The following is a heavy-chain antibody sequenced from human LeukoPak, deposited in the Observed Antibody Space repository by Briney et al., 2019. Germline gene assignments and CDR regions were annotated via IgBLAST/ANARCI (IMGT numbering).Heavy chain of an antibody. V-gene: IGHV1-69*01. CDR2: IIPIFGTA. D-gene: IGHD3-10*01. CDR3: ASAVSMVRGVIISGNWFDP. CDR1: GGTFSSYA. J-gene: IGHJ5*02. Sequence: SVKVSCKASGGTFSSYAISWVRQAPGQGLEWMGGIIPIFGTANYAQKFQGRVTITADESTSTAYMELSSLRSEDTAVYYCASAVSMVRGVIISGNWFDPWGQGTLVAVSS.